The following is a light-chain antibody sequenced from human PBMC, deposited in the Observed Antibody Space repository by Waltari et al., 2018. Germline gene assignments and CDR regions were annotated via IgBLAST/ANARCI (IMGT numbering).Light chain of an antibody. J-gene: IGKJ4*01. V-gene: IGKV3-20*01. CDR3: QQYVSSPLT. Sequence: RVSHSVSKNYLAGYQQNPAQSPRLLIYGASSRATGIPYRVSASGSGRDFTLTISRLEHEDFAVYYCQQYVSSPLTFGGGSKVAIK. CDR1: HSVSKNY. CDR2: GAS.